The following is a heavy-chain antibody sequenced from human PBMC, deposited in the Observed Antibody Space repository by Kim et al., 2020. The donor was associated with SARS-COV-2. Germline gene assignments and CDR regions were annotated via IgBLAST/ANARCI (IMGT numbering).Heavy chain of an antibody. Sequence: GGSLRLSCAASGFTFSGSAMHWVRQASGKGLEWVGRIRSKANSYATAYAASVKGRFTISRDDSKNTAYLQMNSLKTEDTAVYYCTRRLEWFRESSTPLYYYFYYMDVWGKGTTVTVSS. CDR3: TRRLEWFRESSTPLYYYFYYMDV. V-gene: IGHV3-73*01. CDR2: IRSKANSYAT. D-gene: IGHD3-10*01. J-gene: IGHJ6*03. CDR1: GFTFSGSA.